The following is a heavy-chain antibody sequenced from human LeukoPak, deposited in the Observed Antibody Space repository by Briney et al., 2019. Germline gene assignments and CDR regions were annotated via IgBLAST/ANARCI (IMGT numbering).Heavy chain of an antibody. CDR2: INEDGDET. V-gene: IGHV3-7*01. CDR3: VRERENVVLRY. Sequence: GGSLRLSCATSGFTFTNDWMTWVRQAPGKGLEWVANINEDGDETNYAASVKGRFSISRDNVKNSVHLQLHSVRAEDSSVFYCVRERENVVLRYWGQGTLVSVSS. D-gene: IGHD1-1*01. CDR1: GFTFTNDW. J-gene: IGHJ4*02.